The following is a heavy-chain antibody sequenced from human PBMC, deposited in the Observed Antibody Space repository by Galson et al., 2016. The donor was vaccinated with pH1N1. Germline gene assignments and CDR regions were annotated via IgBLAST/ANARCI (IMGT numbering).Heavy chain of an antibody. CDR1: GDSVSSSSHT. CDR3: ARGVIDYDFWSGYQDHAAFDI. CDR2: TYYMSKWYD. Sequence: CAISGDSVSSSSHTWNWIRQSPSRGLEWLGRTYYMSKWYDDYAESVKSRIIISPETSNNKLSLQLNSVTPADTAVYYCARGVIDYDFWSGYQDHAAFDIWGQGTMVIVSS. J-gene: IGHJ3*02. V-gene: IGHV6-1*01. D-gene: IGHD3-3*01.